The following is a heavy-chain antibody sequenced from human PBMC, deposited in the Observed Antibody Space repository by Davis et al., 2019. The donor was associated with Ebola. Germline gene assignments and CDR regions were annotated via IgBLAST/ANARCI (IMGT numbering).Heavy chain of an antibody. CDR1: GFTFSSYA. CDR3: ARVDRGVYYYYGMDV. J-gene: IGHJ6*02. D-gene: IGHD3-10*01. Sequence: GESLKISCSASGFTFSSYAMHWVRQAPGKGLEYVSAISSNGGSTYYADSVKGRFTISRDNAKNSLYLQMNSLRAEDTAVYYCARVDRGVYYYYGMDVWGQGTTVTVSS. CDR2: ISSNGGST. V-gene: IGHV3-64*04.